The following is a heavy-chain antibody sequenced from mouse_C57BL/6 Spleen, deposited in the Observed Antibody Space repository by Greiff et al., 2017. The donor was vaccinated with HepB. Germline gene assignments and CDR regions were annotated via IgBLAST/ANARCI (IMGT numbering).Heavy chain of an antibody. D-gene: IGHD1-1*01. CDR3: TSLITTVVANFDY. CDR2: IDPEDGDT. V-gene: IGHV14-1*01. Sequence: EVQLQQSGAELVRPGASVKLSCTASGFNIKDYYMHWVKQRPEQGLEWIGRIDPEDGDTEYAPKFQGKATMTADTSSNTAYLQLSSLTSEDTAVYYCTSLITTVVANFDYWGQGTTLTVSS. J-gene: IGHJ2*01. CDR1: GFNIKDYY.